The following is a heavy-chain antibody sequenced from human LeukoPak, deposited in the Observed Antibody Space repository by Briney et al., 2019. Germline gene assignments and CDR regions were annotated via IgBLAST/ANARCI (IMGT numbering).Heavy chain of an antibody. J-gene: IGHJ5*02. CDR3: ARHTIFCSFINCSPFGP. V-gene: IGHV4-39*01. CDR1: GGSINSALYY. CDR2: VSHDGIT. Sequence: SETLSLTCTVSGGSINSALYYWAWIRQTPEQQLEWIGSVSHDGITKYSPSLGGRVSLSADTSKNAFFMEVHSVTAADSAIYYCARHTIFCSFINCSPFGPWGQGTLVTVSS. D-gene: IGHD3-3*01.